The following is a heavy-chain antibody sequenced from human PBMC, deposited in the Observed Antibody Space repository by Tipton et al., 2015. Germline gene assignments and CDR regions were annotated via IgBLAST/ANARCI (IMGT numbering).Heavy chain of an antibody. D-gene: IGHD3-10*01. CDR1: GYTFTSYF. V-gene: IGHV1-46*01. J-gene: IGHJ6*02. CDR3: ARDPWYGAYYNHYGMDV. Sequence: QLVQSGAEVKKPGASVKVSCKASGYTFTSYFVHWVRQAPGQGLEWMGMIHPDDGLTRVAHNFGGRVTLTSDTSTSTVDMDLTSLRSDDTAVYYCARDPWYGAYYNHYGMDVWGQGTPVIVSS. CDR2: IHPDDGLT.